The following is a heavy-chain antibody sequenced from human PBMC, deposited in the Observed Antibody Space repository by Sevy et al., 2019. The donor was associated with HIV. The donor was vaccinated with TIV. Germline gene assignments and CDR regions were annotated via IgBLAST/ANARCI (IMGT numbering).Heavy chain of an antibody. CDR2: IYPGDTDT. J-gene: IGHJ4*02. CDR3: ARNLDDFWSGYYVDY. D-gene: IGHD3-3*01. CDR1: GYSFTSYW. V-gene: IGHV5-51*01. Sequence: GESLKISCKGSGYSFTSYWIGWVRQMPGKGLEWMGIIYPGDTDTRYSPSFQGQFTISADKSIGTAYLQWSSLKASDTAMYYCARNLDDFWSGYYVDYWGQRTLVTVSS.